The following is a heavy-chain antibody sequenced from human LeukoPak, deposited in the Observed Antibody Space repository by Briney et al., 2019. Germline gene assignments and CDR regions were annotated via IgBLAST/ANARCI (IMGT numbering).Heavy chain of an antibody. CDR3: AITYGDYVYDY. D-gene: IGHD4-17*01. Sequence: GGSLRLTCAASGFTFSSYAMSWVRQAPGKGLEWVSAISGSGGSTYYADSVKGRFTISRDNSKNTLYLQMNSLRAEDTAVYYCAITYGDYVYDYWGQGTLVTVSS. CDR1: GFTFSSYA. V-gene: IGHV3-23*01. CDR2: ISGSGGST. J-gene: IGHJ4*02.